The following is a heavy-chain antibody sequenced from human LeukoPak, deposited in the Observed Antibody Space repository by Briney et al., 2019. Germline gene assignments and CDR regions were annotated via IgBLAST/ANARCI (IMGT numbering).Heavy chain of an antibody. Sequence: GGSLRLSCAASGFTFSSYSMNWVCQAPGKGREWVSSISSSSSYIYYADSVKGRFTISRDNSKNTLYLQMNSLRAEDTAVYYCAKDRTGAYYYYYYYMDVRGKGTTVTVSS. CDR3: AKDRTGAYYYYYYYMDV. J-gene: IGHJ6*03. CDR2: ISSSSSYI. D-gene: IGHD3/OR15-3a*01. CDR1: GFTFSSYS. V-gene: IGHV3-21*01.